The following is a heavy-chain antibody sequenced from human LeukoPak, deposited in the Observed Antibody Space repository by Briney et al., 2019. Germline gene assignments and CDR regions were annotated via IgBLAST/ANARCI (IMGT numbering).Heavy chain of an antibody. Sequence: PGGSLRLSCEASGFTFSRYWMHWVRQAPGEGLVWVSRINGDGSFTNYADFVKGRFTISRDSAKNTLYLQMNSLRAEDTAVYYCSRDSIEDNYGDYIGDCWGQGTLVTVSS. D-gene: IGHD4-17*01. CDR3: SRDSIEDNYGDYIGDC. V-gene: IGHV3-74*01. J-gene: IGHJ4*02. CDR2: INGDGSFT. CDR1: GFTFSRYW.